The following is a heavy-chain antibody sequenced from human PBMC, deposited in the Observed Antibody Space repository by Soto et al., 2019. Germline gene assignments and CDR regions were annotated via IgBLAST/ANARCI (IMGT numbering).Heavy chain of an antibody. D-gene: IGHD6-13*01. CDR1: GFTFSSYA. CDR3: AKGVDSSSWATVFDY. J-gene: IGHJ4*02. V-gene: IGHV3-23*01. Sequence: GGSLRLSCAASGFTFSSYAMSWVRQAPGKGLEWVSAISGSGGSTYYADSVKGRFTISRDNSKNTLYLQMNSLRAEDTAVYYCAKGVDSSSWATVFDYWGQGTLVTVSS. CDR2: ISGSGGST.